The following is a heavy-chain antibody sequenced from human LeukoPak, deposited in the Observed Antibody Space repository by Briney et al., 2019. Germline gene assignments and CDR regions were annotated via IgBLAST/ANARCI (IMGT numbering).Heavy chain of an antibody. CDR1: GYTFTSYG. Sequence: ASVKVSCKASGYTFTSYGISWVRQAPGQGLEWMGWISAYNGNTNYAQKLQGRVTMTTDTSTSTAYMELRSLRSDDTAVYYCAREKRKYYYDSSDYVDYWGQGTLVTVSS. D-gene: IGHD3-22*01. CDR3: AREKRKYYYDSSDYVDY. V-gene: IGHV1-18*01. J-gene: IGHJ4*02. CDR2: ISAYNGNT.